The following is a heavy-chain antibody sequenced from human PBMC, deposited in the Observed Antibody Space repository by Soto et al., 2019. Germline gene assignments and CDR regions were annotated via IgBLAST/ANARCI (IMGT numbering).Heavy chain of an antibody. D-gene: IGHD2-2*01. CDR3: ARHPARRYCGSTICYAIDAFDI. CDR1: GGSISSYY. Sequence: QVQLQESGPGLVKPSETLSLTCTVSGGSISSYYWSWIRQPPGKGLEWIGYIYYSGSTNYNPSLKRRATIALDTHKHPFHRKPASVTAADPAVYYCARHPARRYCGSTICYAIDAFDIWGQGTMVTVSS. J-gene: IGHJ3*02. V-gene: IGHV4-59*08. CDR2: IYYSGST.